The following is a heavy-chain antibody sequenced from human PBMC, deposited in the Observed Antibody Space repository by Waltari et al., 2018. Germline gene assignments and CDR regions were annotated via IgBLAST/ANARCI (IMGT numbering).Heavy chain of an antibody. D-gene: IGHD2-15*01. J-gene: IGHJ4*02. Sequence: EVQLVETGGGLIQPGGSLRLSCAASGFTVSSNYMSWVRQAPGKGLVWVSVIYSGGSTYYADSVKGRFTISRDNSKNTLYLQMNSLRAEDTAVYYCARVLPTMVVIDYWGQGTLVTVSS. CDR2: IYSGGST. V-gene: IGHV3-53*02. CDR1: GFTVSSNY. CDR3: ARVLPTMVVIDY.